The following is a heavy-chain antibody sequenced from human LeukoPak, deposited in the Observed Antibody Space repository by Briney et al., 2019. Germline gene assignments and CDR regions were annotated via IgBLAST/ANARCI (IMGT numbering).Heavy chain of an antibody. CDR3: VKSAYYDASGYYREYYFDY. CDR1: GFSFSNYA. CDR2: ISGICGST. D-gene: IGHD3-22*01. Sequence: GGSLRLSCLSSGFSFSNYAMSWVRQAPGKGREWFSSISGICGSTHYADSVKGRFTISRDKTKNTLYLQMNSLRAEDTAVYYCVKSAYYDASGYYREYYFDYWGQGTLVTVSS. V-gene: IGHV3-23*01. J-gene: IGHJ4*02.